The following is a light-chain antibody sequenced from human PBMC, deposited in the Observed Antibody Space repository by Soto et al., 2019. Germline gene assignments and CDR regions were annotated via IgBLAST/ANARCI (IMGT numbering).Light chain of an antibody. CDR1: QSVSTSY. Sequence: EIVLTQSPGTLSLSPGERATLFCRASQSVSTSYLAWYQQKPGQAPRLLLYGASTRATGIPVRFSGSGFGTEFTLTISSLQSEDFAVYYCQQYNNWPPFTFGQGTRLEIK. J-gene: IGKJ5*01. CDR3: QQYNNWPPFT. V-gene: IGKV3-15*01. CDR2: GAS.